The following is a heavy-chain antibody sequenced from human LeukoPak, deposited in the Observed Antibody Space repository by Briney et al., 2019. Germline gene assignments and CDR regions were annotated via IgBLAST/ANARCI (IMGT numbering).Heavy chain of an antibody. D-gene: IGHD4-17*01. V-gene: IGHV4-59*11. J-gene: IGHJ5*02. Sequence: SETLSLTCSVSGGSISGHWWTWVRQPPGEGLEWIGDILYSGSTNYNPSLKSRLSILVDTSTNQFSLKLNSVTAADTAMYYCTRRNTADASIDLWGQGILVIASS. CDR1: GGSISGHW. CDR3: TRRNTADASIDL. CDR2: ILYSGST.